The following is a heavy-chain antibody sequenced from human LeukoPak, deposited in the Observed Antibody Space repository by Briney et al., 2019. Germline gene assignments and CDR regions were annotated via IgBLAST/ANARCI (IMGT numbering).Heavy chain of an antibody. Sequence: SETLSLTCTVSGGSISSYYWSWIRQPPGKGLEWIGEINHSGSTNYNPSLKSRVTISVDTSKNQFSLKLSSVTAADTAVYYCIVYAIPHAFDIWGQGTMVTVSS. CDR3: IVYAIPHAFDI. CDR1: GGSISSYY. J-gene: IGHJ3*02. CDR2: INHSGST. D-gene: IGHD2-8*01. V-gene: IGHV4-34*01.